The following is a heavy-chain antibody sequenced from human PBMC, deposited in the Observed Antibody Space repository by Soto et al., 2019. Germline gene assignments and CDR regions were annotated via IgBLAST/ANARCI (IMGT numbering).Heavy chain of an antibody. J-gene: IGHJ3*02. CDR1: GYSFSKYW. Sequence: GESLKISCKGSGYSFSKYWIGWVRQMPGKGLEWMGIIYPGDSDTRYSPSFEGQVSISADKSISTTYLQWSSLKASDTAMYYCARRYCSSRDCPDDALDIWGQGTMVTVSS. CDR3: ARRYCSSRDCPDDALDI. CDR2: IYPGDSDT. D-gene: IGHD2-2*01. V-gene: IGHV5-51*01.